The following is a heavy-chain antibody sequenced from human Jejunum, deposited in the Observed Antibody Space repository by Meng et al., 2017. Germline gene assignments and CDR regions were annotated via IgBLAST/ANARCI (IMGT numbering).Heavy chain of an antibody. CDR3: ARGGGYYDLDY. D-gene: IGHD3-3*01. Sequence: QVQWVQSGAEVKKPGASVKVSCKASGYTFIDAYVHWVRQAPGQGLEWMGRIIPSISDAGSAQKFQGRVTLTWDTSISTAYIELSSLRSDDTATYYCARGGGYYDLDYWGQGTLVTVSS. V-gene: IGHV1-2*06. J-gene: IGHJ4*02. CDR1: GYTFIDAY. CDR2: IIPSISDA.